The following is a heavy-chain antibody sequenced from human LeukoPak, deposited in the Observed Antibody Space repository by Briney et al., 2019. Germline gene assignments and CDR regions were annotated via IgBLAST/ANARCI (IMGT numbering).Heavy chain of an antibody. CDR1: GYSFANFG. CDR3: ARDHRITIFGVAPNHAFDI. D-gene: IGHD3-3*01. J-gene: IGHJ3*02. CDR2: ISAYNGNT. V-gene: IGHV1-18*01. Sequence: ASVKVSCKAAGYSFANFGVSWVRQAPGQGLEWMGWISAYNGNTNYAQKVQGRVTMSTDTSTSTAYMELRSLRSDDTAVYYCARDHRITIFGVAPNHAFDIWGQGTMVTVSS.